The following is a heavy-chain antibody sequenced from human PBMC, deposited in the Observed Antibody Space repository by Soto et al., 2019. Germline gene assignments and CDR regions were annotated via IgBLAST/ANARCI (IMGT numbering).Heavy chain of an antibody. CDR1: GFTFSSYG. CDR2: IWYDGSNK. D-gene: IGHD2-15*01. Sequence: QVQLVESGGGVVQPGRSLRLSCAASGFTFSSYGMHWVRQAPGKGLEWVAVIWYDGSNKYYADSVKGRFTITRDNSXNXSYLKMTSLRAEDTAVYYCARAHPGGNTPPLSGMDVWGQGTTVTVSS. CDR3: ARAHPGGNTPPLSGMDV. V-gene: IGHV3-33*01. J-gene: IGHJ6*02.